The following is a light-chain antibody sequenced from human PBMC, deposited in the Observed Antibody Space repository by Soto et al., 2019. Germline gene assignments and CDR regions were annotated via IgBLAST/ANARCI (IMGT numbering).Light chain of an antibody. CDR3: RSYTSDSSYV. J-gene: IGLJ1*01. V-gene: IGLV2-14*01. CDR2: AVS. CDR1: SSDVGLYDY. Sequence: QSVLTQPASVSGSPGQSITISCTGTSSDVGLYDYASWYQQHPGKAPQLMIYAVSNRPSGVSNRFSASKSGNTASLFISGLQAEDEADYYCRSYTSDSSYVFGSGTKVTVL.